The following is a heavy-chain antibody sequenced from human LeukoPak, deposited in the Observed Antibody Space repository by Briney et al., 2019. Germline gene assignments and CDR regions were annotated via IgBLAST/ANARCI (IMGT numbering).Heavy chain of an antibody. D-gene: IGHD3-10*01. J-gene: IGHJ5*02. Sequence: SETLSLTCAVSDYSITSDYYWGWIRQPPGKGLEWIGSIYHSGTTDYNPSLKSRVTISVDTSKNQFSLKLTSVTAADTAVYYCAREGSTSGTNRFDPWGQGNLVTVSS. V-gene: IGHV4-38-2*02. CDR1: DYSITSDYY. CDR3: AREGSTSGTNRFDP. CDR2: IYHSGTT.